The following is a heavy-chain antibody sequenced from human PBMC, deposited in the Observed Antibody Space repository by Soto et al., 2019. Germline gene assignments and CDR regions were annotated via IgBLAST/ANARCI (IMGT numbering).Heavy chain of an antibody. CDR1: GGSISNAAYS. D-gene: IGHD6-6*01. V-gene: IGHV4-30-2*01. CDR2: IYPSGMP. CDR3: ARDPGIAARPHELWFET. Sequence: SETLSLTCTVSGGSISNAAYSWSWIRQPPGKGLEWIGYIYPSGMPFYNPSLRSRVTISIDRSNDQFSLNLKSVTAADTAVYYCARDPGIAARPHELWFETWGQGTLVT. J-gene: IGHJ5*02.